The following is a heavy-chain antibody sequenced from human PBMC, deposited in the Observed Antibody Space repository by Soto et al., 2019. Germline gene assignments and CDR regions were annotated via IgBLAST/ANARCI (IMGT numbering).Heavy chain of an antibody. CDR2: IIPIFGTA. Sequence: QILLVQSGAEVKKPGSSVKVSCKASGGTFSSYAISWVRQAPGQVLEWMGTIIPIFGTADYEHKFQGRVTITEDESTSTAHMELSSLIAEDTAVYYCATWPELGFEGNPYYFDYCGQGTQVTVSS. CDR1: GGTFSSYA. J-gene: IGHJ4*02. CDR3: ATWPELGFEGNPYYFDY. V-gene: IGHV1-69*13. D-gene: IGHD6-13*01.